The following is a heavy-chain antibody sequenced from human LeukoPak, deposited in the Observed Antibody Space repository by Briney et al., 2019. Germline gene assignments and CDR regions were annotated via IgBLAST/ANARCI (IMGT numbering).Heavy chain of an antibody. J-gene: IGHJ4*02. D-gene: IGHD3-22*01. V-gene: IGHV4-38-2*02. CDR3: ARVRYFDSTGYYYDFDY. CDR1: GYSISSGYL. Sequence: SETLSLTCTVSGYSISSGYLWGWIRQPPGKGLEWIGSIYHSGSTYYNPSLKGRVTISMDTSKNQFSLKLSSVTAADTAAYYCARVRYFDSTGYYYDFDYWGQGTLVTVSS. CDR2: IYHSGST.